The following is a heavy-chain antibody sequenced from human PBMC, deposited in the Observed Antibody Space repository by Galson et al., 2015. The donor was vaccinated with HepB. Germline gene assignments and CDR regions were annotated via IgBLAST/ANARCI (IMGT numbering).Heavy chain of an antibody. D-gene: IGHD3-22*01. CDR1: GYSFTSYW. V-gene: IGHV5-51*01. J-gene: IGHJ3*02. Sequence: QSGAEVKKPGESLKISCKGSGYSFTSYWIGWVRQMPGKGLEWMGIIYPGDSDTRYSPSFQGQVTISADKSISTAYLQWSSLKASDTAMYYCARQKLYYYDSNGYYVRHDAFDIRGQGTMVTVSS. CDR3: ARQKLYYYDSNGYYVRHDAFDI. CDR2: IYPGDSDT.